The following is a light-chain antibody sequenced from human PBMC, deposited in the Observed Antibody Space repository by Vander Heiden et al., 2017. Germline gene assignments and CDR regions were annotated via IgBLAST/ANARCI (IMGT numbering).Light chain of an antibody. CDR3: NSRDNSGDHVV. V-gene: IGLV3-19*01. CDR1: GLRSYF. CDR2: GKN. Sequence: SSDLTQDPAVSVTLGQTVRITCQGDGLRSYFVNWYQQKPGQAPVLVIYGKNNRPSGIPDRFSGSSSGNSASLTITGAQAEDEADYYCNSRDNSGDHVVFGGGTKLTVL. J-gene: IGLJ2*01.